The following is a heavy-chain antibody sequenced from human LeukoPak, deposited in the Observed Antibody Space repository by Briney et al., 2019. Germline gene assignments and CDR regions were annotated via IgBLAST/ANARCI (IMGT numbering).Heavy chain of an antibody. CDR1: GFTFSSYE. J-gene: IGHJ6*03. V-gene: IGHV3-48*03. CDR3: ARDRYSSSWSYYYYYMDV. Sequence: GGSLRLSCAASGFTFSSYEMNWVRQAPGKGLEWVSYISSSGSTIYYADSVKGRFTISSDNAKNSLYLQMNSLRAEDTAVYYCARDRYSSSWSYYYYYMDVWGKGTTVTVSS. CDR2: ISSSGSTI. D-gene: IGHD6-13*01.